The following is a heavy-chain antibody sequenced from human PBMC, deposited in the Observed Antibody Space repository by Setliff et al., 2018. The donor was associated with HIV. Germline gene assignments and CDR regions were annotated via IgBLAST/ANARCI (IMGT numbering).Heavy chain of an antibody. J-gene: IGHJ4*02. CDR2: ISGSGGNT. V-gene: IGHV3-48*03. CDR1: GFTFSTYE. CDR3: VRDLPPDY. Sequence: GGSLRLSCAASGFTFSTYEMNWVRQAPGKGLEWVSYISGSGGNTYYADSVKGRFTVSRDESENTMYLQMRSLRAEDTAVYYCVRDLPPDYWGQGTLVTVSS.